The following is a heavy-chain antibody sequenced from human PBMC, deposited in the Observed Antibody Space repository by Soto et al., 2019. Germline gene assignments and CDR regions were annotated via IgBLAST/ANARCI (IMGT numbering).Heavy chain of an antibody. CDR3: ARAGGAGMTTYDY. CDR1: GGSISSYY. D-gene: IGHD4-17*01. CDR2: IYYSGST. J-gene: IGHJ4*02. V-gene: IGHV4-59*01. Sequence: SETLSLTCTVSGGSISSYYWSWIRQPPGKGLEWIGYIYYSGSTNYNPSLKSRVTISVDTSKNQFSLKLSSVTAADTAVYYCARAGGAGMTTYDYWGQGTLVTVSS.